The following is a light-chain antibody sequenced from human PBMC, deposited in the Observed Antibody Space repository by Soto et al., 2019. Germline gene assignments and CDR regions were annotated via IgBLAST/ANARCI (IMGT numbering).Light chain of an antibody. CDR1: SSNIGAGYD. CDR3: QSYDSSLSGYWV. Sequence: VLTQPPSVSGAPGQRVTISCTGSSSNIGAGYDVHWYQQLPGTAPKLLIYGNSTRPSGVPDRFSGSKSGTSASLAITGLQAEYEADYYCQSYDSSLSGYWVFGGGTKLTVL. J-gene: IGLJ3*02. V-gene: IGLV1-40*01. CDR2: GNS.